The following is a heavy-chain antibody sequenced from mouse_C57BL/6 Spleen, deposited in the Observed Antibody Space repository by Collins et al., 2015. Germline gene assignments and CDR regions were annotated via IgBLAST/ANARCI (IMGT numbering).Heavy chain of an antibody. Sequence: NEKFKDKATLTVDKYSSAAYMLLSSLTSEDSAVYFCARMDFDYWGQGTTLTVSS. J-gene: IGHJ2*01. V-gene: IGHV1-75*01. CDR3: ARMDFDY.